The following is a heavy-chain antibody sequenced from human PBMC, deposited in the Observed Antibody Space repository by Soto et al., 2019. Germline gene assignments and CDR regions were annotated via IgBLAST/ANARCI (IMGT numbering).Heavy chain of an antibody. V-gene: IGHV3-23*01. D-gene: IGHD4-17*01. Sequence: PGGSLRLSCAASGFTFSSYAMSWVRQAPGKGLEWVSAISGSGGSTYYADSVKGRFTISRDNSKNTLYLQMNSLRAEDTAVYYCAKHRVATTVTNWFDPWGQGTLVTVSS. J-gene: IGHJ5*02. CDR1: GFTFSSYA. CDR2: ISGSGGST. CDR3: AKHRVATTVTNWFDP.